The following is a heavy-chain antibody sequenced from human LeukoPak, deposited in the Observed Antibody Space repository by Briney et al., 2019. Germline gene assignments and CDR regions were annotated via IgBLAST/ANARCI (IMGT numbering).Heavy chain of an antibody. Sequence: PSETLSLTCTVSGGSISSYYWSWIRQPAGKGLEWIGRIYTSGSTNYNPSLKSRVTISVDTSKNQFSLKLSSVTAADTAVYYCAREVRGVIITTYYYYGMDVWGQGTTVTVSS. D-gene: IGHD3-10*01. J-gene: IGHJ6*02. CDR3: AREVRGVIITTYYYYGMDV. CDR2: IYTSGST. V-gene: IGHV4-4*07. CDR1: GGSISSYY.